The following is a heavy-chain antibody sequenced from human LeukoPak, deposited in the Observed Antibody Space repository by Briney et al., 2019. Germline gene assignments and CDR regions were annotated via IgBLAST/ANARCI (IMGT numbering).Heavy chain of an antibody. CDR3: ARDLSGTTGGFGFDY. CDR1: GGSLSSYY. J-gene: IGHJ4*02. Sequence: SETLSLTCTVSGGSLSSYYWSWIRQPPGKGLEWIGYIYYSGSTNYNPSLKSRVTISVDTSKNQFSLKLSSVTAADTAVYYCARDLSGTTGGFGFDYWGQGTLVTVSS. D-gene: IGHD1-7*01. CDR2: IYYSGST. V-gene: IGHV4-59*01.